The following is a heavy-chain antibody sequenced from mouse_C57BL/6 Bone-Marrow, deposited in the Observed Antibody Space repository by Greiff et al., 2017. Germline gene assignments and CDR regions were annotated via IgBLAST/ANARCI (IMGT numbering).Heavy chain of an antibody. CDR2: ISSGGSYT. CDR3: ARHCAYGNYAMDY. CDR1: GFTFSSYG. D-gene: IGHD2-1*01. Sequence: EVTLVESGGDLVKPGGSLKLSCAASGFTFSSYGMSWVRQTPDKRLEWVATISSGGSYTYYPDSVKGRFTISRDNAKNTLYLQMSSLKSEDTAMYYCARHCAYGNYAMDYWGQGTSVTVSS. V-gene: IGHV5-6*01. J-gene: IGHJ4*01.